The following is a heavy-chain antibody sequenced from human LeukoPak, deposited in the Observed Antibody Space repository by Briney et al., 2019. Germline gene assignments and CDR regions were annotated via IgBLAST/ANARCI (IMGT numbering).Heavy chain of an antibody. D-gene: IGHD3-3*02. Sequence: GGSLRLSCAASGLTFSSYWMTWVRQAPGKGLEWVANIKEDGSETYYVDSVKGRFTVSRDNVKNSLFLQMNSLRVDDTAVYYCAKSGSSVFWSWGQGTLVTVSS. CDR1: GLTFSSYW. CDR2: IKEDGSET. J-gene: IGHJ5*02. CDR3: AKSGSSVFWS. V-gene: IGHV3-7*03.